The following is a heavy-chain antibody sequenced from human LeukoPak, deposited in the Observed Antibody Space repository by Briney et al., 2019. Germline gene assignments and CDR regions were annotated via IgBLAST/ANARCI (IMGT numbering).Heavy chain of an antibody. D-gene: IGHD3-10*01. V-gene: IGHV4-59*01. CDR1: GGSISSYY. Sequence: SETLSLTCTVSGGSISSYYWSWIRQPPGKGLEWIGYIYYSGSTNYNPSLKSRVTISVDTSKNQFSLKLSSVTAADTAVYYCARVTPHYYGSGSYADYWGQGTLVTVSS. J-gene: IGHJ4*02. CDR2: IYYSGST. CDR3: ARVTPHYYGSGSYADY.